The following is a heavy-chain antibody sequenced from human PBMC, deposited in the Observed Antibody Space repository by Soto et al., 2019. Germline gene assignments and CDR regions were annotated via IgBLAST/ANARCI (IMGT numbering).Heavy chain of an antibody. CDR2: IWYDGSNK. V-gene: IGHV3-33*01. CDR1: GFTFSSYG. Sequence: PGGSLRLSCAASGFTFSSYGMHWVRQAPGKGLEWVAVIWYDGSNKYYADSVKGRFTISRDNSKNTLYLQMNSLRAEDTAVYYCARDRSGIAAAGNWFDPWGQGTLVTVSS. D-gene: IGHD6-13*01. J-gene: IGHJ5*02. CDR3: ARDRSGIAAAGNWFDP.